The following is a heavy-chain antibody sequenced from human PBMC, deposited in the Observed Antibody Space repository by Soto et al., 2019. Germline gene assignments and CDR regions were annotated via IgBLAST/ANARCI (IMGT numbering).Heavy chain of an antibody. Sequence: SETLSLTCAVSGYSISTGFNWAWIRQPPGKGLEWIGSIYHSGSTYYNLSLKSRVTISSDASKNQISLKLSSVTAADTALYYCARDWGTGFYKLDSWGQGTLVTVSS. J-gene: IGHJ4*02. CDR1: GYSISTGFN. V-gene: IGHV4-38-2*02. D-gene: IGHD6-19*01. CDR3: ARDWGTGFYKLDS. CDR2: IYHSGST.